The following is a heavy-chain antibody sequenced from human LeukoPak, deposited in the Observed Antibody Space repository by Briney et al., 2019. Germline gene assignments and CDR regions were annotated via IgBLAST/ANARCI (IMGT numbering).Heavy chain of an antibody. V-gene: IGHV1-46*01. CDR1: GYTFTTYY. J-gene: IGHJ4*02. Sequence: ASVKVSCKASGYTFTTYYMHWVRRAPGQGLEWMGTINPSGGTTSYAQQFQGRVTMTRDTSTSTVYMELSSLRSEDTAVYFCARDWGQQLGRDCFDYWGQGTLVTVPS. CDR3: ARDWGQQLGRDCFDY. CDR2: INPSGGTT. D-gene: IGHD6-13*01.